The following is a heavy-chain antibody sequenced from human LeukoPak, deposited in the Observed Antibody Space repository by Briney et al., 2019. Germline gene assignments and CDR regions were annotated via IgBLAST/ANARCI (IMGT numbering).Heavy chain of an antibody. D-gene: IGHD3-22*01. CDR3: ARIYDSSGHFDI. CDR1: GFTFSSTW. CDR2: INSDGSST. Sequence: HPGGSLRLSCAASGFTFSSTWMHWFRQAPGKGPVWVSRINSDGSSTTYADSVKGRFTISRDNANNTLYLQMNSLRAEDTAVYYCARIYDSSGHFDIWGQGTMVTVSS. V-gene: IGHV3-74*01. J-gene: IGHJ3*02.